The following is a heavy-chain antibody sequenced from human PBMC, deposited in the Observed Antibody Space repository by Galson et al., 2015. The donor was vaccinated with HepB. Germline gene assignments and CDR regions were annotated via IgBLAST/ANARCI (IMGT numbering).Heavy chain of an antibody. V-gene: IGHV1-69*13. Sequence: SVKVSCKASGGTFSSYAINWVRQAPGQGLEWMGGIIPIFGTANYAQKFQGRVTITADESTSTAYMELSSLRSEDTAVYYCAVRNSFVVVPAATPYYYGMDVWGQGTTVTVSS. D-gene: IGHD2-2*02. CDR2: IIPIFGTA. J-gene: IGHJ6*02. CDR3: AVRNSFVVVPAATPYYYGMDV. CDR1: GGTFSSYA.